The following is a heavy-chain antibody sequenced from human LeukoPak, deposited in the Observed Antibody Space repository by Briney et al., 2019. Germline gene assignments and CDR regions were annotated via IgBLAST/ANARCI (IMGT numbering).Heavy chain of an antibody. CDR2: ISWDGGTR. V-gene: IGHV3-43*01. CDR3: ARERTTIVSGTTIGAY. J-gene: IGHJ4*02. D-gene: IGHD2/OR15-2a*01. CDR1: GFKFDDHT. Sequence: GGSLRLSCAASGFKFDDHTMHWVRQAPGKGLEWVSLISWDGGTRYYADSVKGRFTISRDNSKNSLYLQMSSLRTEDTALYYCARERTTIVSGTTIGAYWGQGTLVTVSS.